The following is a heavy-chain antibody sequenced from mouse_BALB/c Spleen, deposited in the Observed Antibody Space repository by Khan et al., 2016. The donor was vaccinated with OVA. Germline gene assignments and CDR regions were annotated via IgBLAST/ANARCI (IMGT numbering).Heavy chain of an antibody. CDR3: VRDQYGNYFYAMDY. CDR2: IDPSDSET. D-gene: IGHD2-10*02. CDR1: GYTFTSYW. Sequence: QVQLQQPGAELVKPGAPVKLSCKASGYTFTSYWMNWVKQRPGRGLEWIGRIDPSDSETHYNQKFKDKATLTVDKSSSTAYIQLSSLTSEDSAVYYCVRDQYGNYFYAMDYWGQGTSVTVSS. V-gene: IGHV1-69*02. J-gene: IGHJ4*01.